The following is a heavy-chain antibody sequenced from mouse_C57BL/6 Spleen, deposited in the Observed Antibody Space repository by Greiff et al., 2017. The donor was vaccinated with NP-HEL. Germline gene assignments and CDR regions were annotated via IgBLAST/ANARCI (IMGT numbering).Heavy chain of an antibody. CDR2: ISYDGSN. CDR1: GYSITSGYY. Sequence: VQLKQSGPGLVKPSQSLSLTCSVTGYSITSGYYWNWIRQFPGNKLEWMGYISYDGSNNYNPSLKNRISITRDTSKNQFSLKLNSVTTEDTATYYCARGDGSSYYFDYWGQGTTLTVSS. CDR3: ARGDGSSYYFDY. D-gene: IGHD1-1*01. V-gene: IGHV3-6*01. J-gene: IGHJ2*01.